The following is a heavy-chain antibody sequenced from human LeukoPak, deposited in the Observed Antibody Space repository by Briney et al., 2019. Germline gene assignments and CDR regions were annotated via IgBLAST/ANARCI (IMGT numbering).Heavy chain of an antibody. D-gene: IGHD3-3*01. CDR3: ARAPGNYDFWSGFFGWFDP. CDR2: TYYRSKWYN. V-gene: IGHV6-1*01. CDR1: GDSVSSNSAA. J-gene: IGHJ5*02. Sequence: SQTLSLTCAISGDSVSSNSAAWNWIRQSPSRGLEWLGRTYYRSKWYNDYAVSVKSRITINPDTSKTQFSLQLNSVTPEGTAVYYCARAPGNYDFWSGFFGWFDPWGQGTLVTVSS.